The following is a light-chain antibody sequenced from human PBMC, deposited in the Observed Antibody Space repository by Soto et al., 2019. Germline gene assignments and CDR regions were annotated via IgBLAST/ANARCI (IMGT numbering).Light chain of an antibody. CDR3: SSYAGSSNV. CDR1: SSDVGGYNY. Sequence: VLTQPPSSSGSPGQPVAISCTGTSSDVGGYNYVSWYQQHPGKAPKLMIYEVNKRPSGVPDRFSGSKSGNTASLTVSGLQAEDEADYYCSSYAGSSNVFGTGTKVTVL. V-gene: IGLV2-8*01. CDR2: EVN. J-gene: IGLJ1*01.